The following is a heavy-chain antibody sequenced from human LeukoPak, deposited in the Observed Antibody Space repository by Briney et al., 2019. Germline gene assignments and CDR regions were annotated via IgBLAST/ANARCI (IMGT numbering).Heavy chain of an antibody. CDR3: AKDREGYCSSSTCSLLDY. CDR2: ISGSGGST. J-gene: IGHJ4*02. D-gene: IGHD2-2*01. CDR1: GFTFSNCA. V-gene: IGHV3-23*01. Sequence: GGSLRLSCAASGFTFSNCAMSWVRQAPGKGLEWVSAISGSGGSTYYADSVKGRFTISGDNSKNTLYLQMNSLRAEDTAAYYCAKDREGYCSSSTCSLLDYWGQGTLVTVSS.